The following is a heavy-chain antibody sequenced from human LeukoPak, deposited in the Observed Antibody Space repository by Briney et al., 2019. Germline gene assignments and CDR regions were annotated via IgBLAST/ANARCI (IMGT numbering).Heavy chain of an antibody. D-gene: IGHD1-14*01. Sequence: PGRSLRLSCAASGFSFISHAMHWVRQAPGKGLEWVALISYDGSNKYYADSVKGRLTISRDNSKNTLYLQMNSLRAEDTAVYYCARDSARYHYYYGMDVWGQGTTVTVSS. J-gene: IGHJ6*02. CDR2: ISYDGSNK. CDR3: ARDSARYHYYYGMDV. CDR1: GFSFISHA. V-gene: IGHV3-30*04.